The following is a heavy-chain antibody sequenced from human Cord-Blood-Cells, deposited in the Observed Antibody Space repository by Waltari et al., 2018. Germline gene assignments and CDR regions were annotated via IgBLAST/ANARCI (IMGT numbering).Heavy chain of an antibody. Sequence: QLQLQESGPGLVKPSETLSLTCTVSGGSISSSSYYWGWIRQPPGKGLEWIGSIYYSGSTYYTPSLKRRVTISVDTSKNQFSLKLSSVTAADTAVYYCARRRNWNYVDYWGQGTLVTVSS. CDR3: ARRRNWNYVDY. D-gene: IGHD1-1*01. CDR2: IYYSGST. CDR1: GGSISSSSYY. V-gene: IGHV4-39*01. J-gene: IGHJ4*02.